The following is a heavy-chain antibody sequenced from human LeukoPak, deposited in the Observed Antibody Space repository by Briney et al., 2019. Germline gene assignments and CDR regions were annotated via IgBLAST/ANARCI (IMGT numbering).Heavy chain of an antibody. CDR1: GFTFSSYE. J-gene: IGHJ4*02. D-gene: IGHD5-24*01. Sequence: GGSLRLSCAASGFTFSSYEMNWVRQAPGKGLEWVSYISSSGSTIYYADSVKGRFTISRDNAKNSLYLQMSSLRAEDTAVYYCAKGRRDAYNFDFDYWGQGTLVTVSS. CDR3: AKGRRDAYNFDFDY. CDR2: ISSSGSTI. V-gene: IGHV3-48*03.